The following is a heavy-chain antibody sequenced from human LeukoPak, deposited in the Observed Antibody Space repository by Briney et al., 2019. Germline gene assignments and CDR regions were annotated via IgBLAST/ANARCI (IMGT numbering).Heavy chain of an antibody. J-gene: IGHJ4*02. CDR3: AARGYSYSGFDY. CDR2: IIPILGIA. CDR1: GGTFSSYA. Sequence: GSSVKVSCKASGGTFSSYAISWVRQAPGQGLEWMGRIIPILGIANYAQKFQGRVTITADKSTSTAYMELSSLRSEDTAVYYCAARGYSYSGFDYWGQGTLVTVSS. V-gene: IGHV1-69*04. D-gene: IGHD5-18*01.